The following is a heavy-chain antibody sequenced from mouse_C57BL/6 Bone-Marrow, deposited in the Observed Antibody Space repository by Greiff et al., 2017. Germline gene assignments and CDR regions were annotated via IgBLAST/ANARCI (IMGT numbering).Heavy chain of an antibody. CDR1: GYTFTSYW. J-gene: IGHJ3*01. CDR2: IDPSDSYT. CDR3: ARDPAWFAY. Sequence: VQLQQPGAELVRPGTSVTLSCKASGYTFTSYWMHWVKQRPGQGLAWIGVIDPSDSYTNYNQKFKGKATLTVDTSSSTAYMQLSSLTSEDSAVYYCARDPAWFAYWGQGTLVTVSA. V-gene: IGHV1-59*01.